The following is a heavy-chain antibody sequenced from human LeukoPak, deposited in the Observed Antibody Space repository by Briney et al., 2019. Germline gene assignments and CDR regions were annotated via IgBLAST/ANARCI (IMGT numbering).Heavy chain of an antibody. V-gene: IGHV4-34*01. J-gene: IGHJ4*02. CDR1: GGSFSGYY. CDR2: INHSGST. Sequence: SETLSLTCAVYGGSFSGYYWSWIRQPPGKGLEWIGEINHSGSTNYNPSLKSRVTISVDTSKNQFSLKLSSVTAADTAVYYCAKETSGYSSSWYVIGPSYYFDYWGQGTLVTVSS. D-gene: IGHD6-13*01. CDR3: AKETSGYSSSWYVIGPSYYFDY.